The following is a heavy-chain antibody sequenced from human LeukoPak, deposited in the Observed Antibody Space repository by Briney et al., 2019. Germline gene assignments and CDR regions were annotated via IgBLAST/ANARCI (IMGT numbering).Heavy chain of an antibody. V-gene: IGHV3-13*01. J-gene: IGHJ6*02. CDR2: IGTAGDT. D-gene: IGHD2-2*01. CDR1: GFTFSSYD. CDR3: ARDRGYCSSTSCYAGRRGMDV. Sequence: PGGSLRLSCAVSGFTFSSYDMHWVRQVTGKGLEWVSAIGTAGDTYYPGSVKGRFTISRENAKNSLYLQMNSLRAGDTAVYYCARDRGYCSSTSCYAGRRGMDVWGQGTTVTVSS.